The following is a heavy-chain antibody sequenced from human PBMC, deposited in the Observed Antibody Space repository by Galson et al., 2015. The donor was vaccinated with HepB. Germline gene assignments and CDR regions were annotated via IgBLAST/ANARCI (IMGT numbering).Heavy chain of an antibody. CDR3: ATRSDRYYYDSSGYWRGDYYMDV. Sequence: SVKVSCKASGYTFTSYYMHWVRQAPGQGLEWMGIINPSGGSTSYAQKFQGRVTMTRDTSTSTVYMELSSLRSEDTAVYYCATRSDRYYYDSSGYWRGDYYMDVWGKGTTVTVSS. D-gene: IGHD3-22*01. V-gene: IGHV1-46*01. J-gene: IGHJ6*03. CDR2: INPSGGST. CDR1: GYTFTSYY.